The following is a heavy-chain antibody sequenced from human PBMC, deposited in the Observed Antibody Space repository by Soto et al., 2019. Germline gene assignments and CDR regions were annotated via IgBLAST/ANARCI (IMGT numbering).Heavy chain of an antibody. Sequence: QVQLVESGGGVGQPGTSLRLSCAASGFTFKNYGIHWVRQSPGKGLEWVALVSYLGSEKYYIDSVKGRFSVSRDNSKNTVYLQMNSLRPEDTAVYYCAKDRLLPTYYFDSWGQGTRVTVSS. V-gene: IGHV3-30*18. CDR3: AKDRLLPTYYFDS. D-gene: IGHD2-15*01. J-gene: IGHJ4*02. CDR2: VSYLGSEK. CDR1: GFTFKNYG.